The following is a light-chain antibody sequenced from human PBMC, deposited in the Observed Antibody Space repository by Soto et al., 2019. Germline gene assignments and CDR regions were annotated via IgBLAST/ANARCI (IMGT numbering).Light chain of an antibody. CDR1: SSDVGNYKY. CDR2: EVS. Sequence: QSVLTQSPSASGSPGQSVTISCTGTSSDVGNYKYVSWYQQHPGKAPKLMIYEVSKRPSGVPDRFSGSKSGNTASLTVSGLPAEDEADYYCSSYAGSNNWVFGGGTKLTVL. J-gene: IGLJ3*02. CDR3: SSYAGSNNWV. V-gene: IGLV2-8*01.